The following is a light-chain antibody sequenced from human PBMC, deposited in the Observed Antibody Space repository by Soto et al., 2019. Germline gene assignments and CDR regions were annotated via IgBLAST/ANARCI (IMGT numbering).Light chain of an antibody. V-gene: IGKV3-20*01. Sequence: ELVLTQSPGTLSLSPGERANLSCRTSQSVSGSYLAWYQQRPGQAPRLVIYEASSRATGIPDRFSGGGSGTYCTLTINSLEPEEFAVYFGQQYRGSPTGYIFGQGTKLEIK. CDR1: QSVSGSY. J-gene: IGKJ2*01. CDR3: QQYRGSPTGYI. CDR2: EAS.